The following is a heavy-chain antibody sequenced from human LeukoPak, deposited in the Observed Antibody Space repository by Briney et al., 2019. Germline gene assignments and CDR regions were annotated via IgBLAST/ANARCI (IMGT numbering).Heavy chain of an antibody. CDR3: ARSYYDSNGEKFDY. CDR1: GGSISSITYY. J-gene: IGHJ4*02. Sequence: SETLSLTCTVSGGSISSITYYWGWIRQPPGKGLEWIGSIYYSGSTYYNPSLKSRVTISVDTSKNQFSLKLSSVTAADTAVYYCARSYYDSNGEKFDYWGQGTLVTVSS. CDR2: IYYSGST. D-gene: IGHD3-22*01. V-gene: IGHV4-39*01.